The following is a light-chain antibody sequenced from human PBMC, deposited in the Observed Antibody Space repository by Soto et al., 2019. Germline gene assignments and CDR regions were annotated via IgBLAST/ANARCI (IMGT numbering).Light chain of an antibody. CDR3: SSYTSTNFVI. Sequence: QSALTQTASVSGSPGQSITISCSDSSSYIGDYKYVSWYKHHPGKAPKLMIYDVSNRPSGVSNRFSGSKSGNTASLIISGLQAEDEADYYCSSYTSTNFVIFGGGTKLTVL. V-gene: IGLV2-14*03. CDR1: SSYIGDYKY. CDR2: DVS. J-gene: IGLJ2*01.